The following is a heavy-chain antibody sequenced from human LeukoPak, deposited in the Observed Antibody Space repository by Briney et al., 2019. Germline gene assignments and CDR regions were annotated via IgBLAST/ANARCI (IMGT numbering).Heavy chain of an antibody. D-gene: IGHD5-18*01. CDR2: INPNSGGT. V-gene: IGHV1-2*06. Sequence: GASVKVSCKASGYTFTGYYMHWVRQAPGQGLEWMGRINPNSGGTKYAQKFQNRVTMTSDTSVSTAYMELNGLRSDDTAIYYCTRSWIQLWTPDFDHWGQGTLVTVPS. CDR1: GYTFTGYY. CDR3: TRSWIQLWTPDFDH. J-gene: IGHJ4*02.